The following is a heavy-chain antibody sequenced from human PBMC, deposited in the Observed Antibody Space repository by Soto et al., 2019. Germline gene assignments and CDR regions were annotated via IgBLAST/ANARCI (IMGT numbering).Heavy chain of an antibody. CDR1: GFTFSSYA. CDR3: AKEMWRPIYVVVPATIQSYYYCYMDV. V-gene: IGHV3-23*01. Sequence: EVQLLESGGGLVQPGGSLRLSCAASGFTFSSYAMSWVRQAPGKGLEWVSAIRGSGDSTYYADSVESRFTVSRDNSKNTRYLQMKSLRAEDTAVYYCAKEMWRPIYVVVPATIQSYYYCYMDVWGKGTTVTVSS. CDR2: IRGSGDST. D-gene: IGHD2-2*01. J-gene: IGHJ6*03.